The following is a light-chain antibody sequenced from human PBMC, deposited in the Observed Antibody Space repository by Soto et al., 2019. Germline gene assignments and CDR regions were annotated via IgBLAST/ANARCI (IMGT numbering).Light chain of an antibody. V-gene: IGLV2-18*02. CDR3: SSYTSSSTTRV. CDR2: EVS. CDR1: SSDVGSYNR. J-gene: IGLJ1*01. Sequence: QSVLTQPPSVSGSPGQSVTISCTGTSSDVGSYNRVSWYQQPPGTAPKLMIYEVSNRPSGVPDRFSGSKSGNTASLTISGLQAEDEADYYCSSYTSSSTTRVFGTGTKVTVL.